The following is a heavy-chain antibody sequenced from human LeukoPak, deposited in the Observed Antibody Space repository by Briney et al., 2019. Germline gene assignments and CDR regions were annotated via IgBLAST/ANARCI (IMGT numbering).Heavy chain of an antibody. CDR2: INPISGTT. D-gene: IGHD3-16*01. J-gene: IGHJ4*02. CDR3: VRDLMTTPTWDFDY. CDR1: GYTFTGYY. V-gene: IGHV1-2*02. Sequence: GASVKVSCKGSGYTFTGYYMHWVRQAPGQGLEWMGWINPISGTTNYAQKLQGRVTVTRDTSINTVYMELSRLESDDTAVYYCVRDLMTTPTWDFDYWGQGTLATVAS.